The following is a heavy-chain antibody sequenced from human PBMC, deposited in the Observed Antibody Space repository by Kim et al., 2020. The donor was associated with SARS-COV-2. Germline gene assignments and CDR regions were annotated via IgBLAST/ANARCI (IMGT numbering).Heavy chain of an antibody. V-gene: IGHV3-33*01. J-gene: IGHJ4*02. Sequence: PDSVKIRFTSSRDDSKHTLYLQMNSLGAEDAAVYYCARGSGAGIRGDYWGQGTLVTVSS. CDR3: ARGSGAGIRGDY. D-gene: IGHD6-19*01.